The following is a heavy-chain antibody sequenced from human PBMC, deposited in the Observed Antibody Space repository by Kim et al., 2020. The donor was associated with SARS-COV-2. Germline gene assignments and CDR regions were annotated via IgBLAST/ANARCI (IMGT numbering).Heavy chain of an antibody. CDR3: ARHGDNAFDI. Sequence: TTTTPSLKVRGTISVDTSKNQFSLKLSSVTAADTAVYYCARHGDNAFDIWGQGTMVTVSS. J-gene: IGHJ3*02. D-gene: IGHD3-3*01. V-gene: IGHV4-59*08. CDR2: T.